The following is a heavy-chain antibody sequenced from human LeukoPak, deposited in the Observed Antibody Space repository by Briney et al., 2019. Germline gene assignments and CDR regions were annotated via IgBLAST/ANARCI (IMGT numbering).Heavy chain of an antibody. CDR2: ITGSGGST. V-gene: IGHV3-23*01. Sequence: GGSLRLSCAASGFTFSTYAMSWVRQAPGKGLEWVSGITGSGGSTYYADSVKGRFTISRDNSKNTLYLQMNSLRAEDTAVYYCAKDVYCSTTGCYRGAFDIWGQGTMVTVSS. CDR3: AKDVYCSTTGCYRGAFDI. CDR1: GFTFSTYA. J-gene: IGHJ3*02. D-gene: IGHD2-2*01.